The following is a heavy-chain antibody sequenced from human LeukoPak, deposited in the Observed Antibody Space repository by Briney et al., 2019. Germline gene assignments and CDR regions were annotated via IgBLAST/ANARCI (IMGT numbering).Heavy chain of an antibody. CDR2: ISGSGGRT. J-gene: IGHJ6*02. CDR3: AKETDQYYYYGMDV. CDR1: GFTFSSYA. V-gene: IGHV3-23*01. Sequence: GGSLRLSCAASGFTFSSYAMSWVRQAPGKGLEWVSAISGSGGRTYYADSVKGRFTISRDNSKNTLYLQMNSLRAEDTAVYYCAKETDQYYYYGMDVWGQGTTVTVSS.